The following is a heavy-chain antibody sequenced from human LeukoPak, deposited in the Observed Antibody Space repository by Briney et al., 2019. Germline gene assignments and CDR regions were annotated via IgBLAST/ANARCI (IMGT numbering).Heavy chain of an antibody. CDR1: GSSFTGFC. D-gene: IGHD3-10*01. CDR2: IDPSDSYN. J-gene: IGHJ4*02. Sequence: HGESLKISCTGSGSSFTGFCINWVRQMPGKGLEWMGRIDPSDSYNNYSTSFQGHVTISADRSISTAYLQWSSLNASDTAMYCCTRLGRDQDFASWGQGTLVTVSS. CDR3: TRLGRDQDFAS. V-gene: IGHV5-10-1*01.